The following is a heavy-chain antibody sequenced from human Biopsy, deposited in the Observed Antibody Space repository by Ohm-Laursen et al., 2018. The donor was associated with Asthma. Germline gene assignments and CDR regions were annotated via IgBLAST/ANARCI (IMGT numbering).Heavy chain of an antibody. CDR1: GFTFHNYV. CDR3: AKITTDRQKANNWFDP. Sequence: LSLTCAASGFTFHNYVMHWVRQAPGKGLEWVSSISASGVRTFYADSVKGRFTVSRDSSRNTLYLQLSTLRVEDTAVYFCAKITTDRQKANNWFDPWGQGTLVTVSS. V-gene: IGHV3-23*01. CDR2: ISASGVRT. D-gene: IGHD3-22*01. J-gene: IGHJ5*02.